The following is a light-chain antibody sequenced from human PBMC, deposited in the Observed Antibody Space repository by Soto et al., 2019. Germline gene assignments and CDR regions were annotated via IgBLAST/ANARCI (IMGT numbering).Light chain of an antibody. Sequence: QSALTQPASVSGSPGQSITISCTGTSSDVGGYNYVSWYQHHPGKAPKLIIFEVSHRPSGVSNRFSGSKSGNTASLTISGLQTEDEVDYYCTSYTRTRNLLFGGGTKLTVL. CDR3: TSYTRTRNLL. CDR2: EVS. CDR1: SSDVGGYNY. V-gene: IGLV2-14*01. J-gene: IGLJ2*01.